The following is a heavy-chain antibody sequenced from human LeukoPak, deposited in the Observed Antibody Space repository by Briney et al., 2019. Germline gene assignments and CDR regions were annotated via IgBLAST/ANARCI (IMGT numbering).Heavy chain of an antibody. Sequence: ASVKVSCKASGYIFTRYGISWVRQAPGQGLEWMGWISAYNGNTNYAQAPQGRVTMTTDTSTTTAYMELRSLTSDDTAVYYCARDFSGNYEHDYWGQGTLVTVSS. V-gene: IGHV1-18*01. D-gene: IGHD3-10*01. J-gene: IGHJ4*02. CDR3: ARDFSGNYEHDY. CDR2: ISAYNGNT. CDR1: GYIFTRYG.